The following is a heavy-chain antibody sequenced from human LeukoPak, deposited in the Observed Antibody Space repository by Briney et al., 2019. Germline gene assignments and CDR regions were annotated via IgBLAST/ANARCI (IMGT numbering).Heavy chain of an antibody. J-gene: IGHJ4*02. CDR1: GFIVITND. D-gene: IGHD1-14*01. CDR2: LYSDGNT. CDR3: ARGVEPLAANTLAY. Sequence: GGSLRLSCAASGFIVITNDMIWVRQAPGKGLEWVSVLYSDGNTKYADSVQGRFTISRDNSKNTLYLEMNSLSPDDTAVYYCARGVEPLAANTLAYWGQGTLVTVSS. V-gene: IGHV3-53*01.